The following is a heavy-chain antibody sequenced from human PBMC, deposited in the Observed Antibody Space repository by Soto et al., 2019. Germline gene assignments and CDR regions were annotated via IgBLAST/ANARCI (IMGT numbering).Heavy chain of an antibody. Sequence: PSETLSLTCTVSGGSISSGDYYWSWIRQPPGKGLEWIGYIYYSGSTYYNPSLKSRVTISVDTSKNQFSLKLSSVTAADTAVYYCAREYYYDSSGSYFDYWGQGTLVTVSS. CDR3: AREYYYDSSGSYFDY. CDR2: IYYSGST. J-gene: IGHJ4*02. CDR1: GGSISSGDYY. V-gene: IGHV4-30-4*01. D-gene: IGHD3-22*01.